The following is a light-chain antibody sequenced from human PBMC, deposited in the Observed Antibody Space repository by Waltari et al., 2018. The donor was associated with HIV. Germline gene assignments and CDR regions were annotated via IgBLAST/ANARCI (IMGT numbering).Light chain of an antibody. CDR3: QSYDSSLSGWV. CDR2: GNN. V-gene: IGLV1-40*01. CDR1: SSNLGAGYD. Sequence: QSVLTPPPSVSGAPGQRVTISCTGTSSNLGAGYDVQWYQHLPGTAPKLLIYGNNNRPSGVPDRFSGSKSGTSASLAITGLQTDDEADYYCQSYDSSLSGWVFGGGTKLTVL. J-gene: IGLJ3*02.